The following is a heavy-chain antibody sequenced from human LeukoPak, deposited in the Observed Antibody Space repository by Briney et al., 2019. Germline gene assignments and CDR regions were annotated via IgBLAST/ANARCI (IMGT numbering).Heavy chain of an antibody. CDR2: ISGSGGST. J-gene: IGHJ4*02. Sequence: GGSLRLSCAASGFTFSSYAMSWVRQAPGKGLEWVSAISGSGGSTYYADSVEGRFTISRDNSKNTLYLQMNSLRAGDTAVYYCAKDHRVVPAAKLYWGQGTLVTVSS. D-gene: IGHD2-2*01. V-gene: IGHV3-23*01. CDR1: GFTFSSYA. CDR3: AKDHRVVPAAKLY.